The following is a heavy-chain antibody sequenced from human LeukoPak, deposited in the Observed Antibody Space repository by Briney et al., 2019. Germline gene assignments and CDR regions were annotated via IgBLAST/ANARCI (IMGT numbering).Heavy chain of an antibody. D-gene: IGHD2-15*01. J-gene: IGHJ6*03. CDR1: GFTFSSYR. Sequence: GGSLRLSCAASGFTFSSYRMSWVRQAPGKGLEWVANIKQDGSEKYYVDSVKGRFTISRDNAKNSLYLQMNSLRAEDTAVYYCARVAQYCSGGSCYGDYYYMDVWGKGTTVTVSS. CDR2: IKQDGSEK. CDR3: ARVAQYCSGGSCYGDYYYMDV. V-gene: IGHV3-7*01.